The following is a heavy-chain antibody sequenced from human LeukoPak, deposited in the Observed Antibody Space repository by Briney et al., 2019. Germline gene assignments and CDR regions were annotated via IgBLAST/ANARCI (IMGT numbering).Heavy chain of an antibody. CDR3: ARAVYYSNYLGY. Sequence: QPGGSLRLSCAASGFTFSSYWMHWVRQAPGKGLVWVSHINSDGSSTNYADSVKGRFTISRDNAKNTLYLQMNSLRAEDTAMYYCARAVYYSNYLGYWGQGTLVTVSS. D-gene: IGHD3-10*01. CDR1: GFTFSSYW. J-gene: IGHJ4*01. CDR2: INSDGSST. V-gene: IGHV3-74*01.